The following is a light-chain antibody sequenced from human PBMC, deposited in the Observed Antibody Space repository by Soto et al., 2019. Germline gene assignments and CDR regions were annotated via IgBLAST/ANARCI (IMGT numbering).Light chain of an antibody. CDR3: QQYGSSPSWT. Sequence: EIGLTQSPGTMSLSREERATVCRGVFQSVSSNYLAWYQQKSGQAPRLLIYGASNRATGIPDRFSGSGSGTDFTLTSSRLEPEDFAVYYCQQYGSSPSWTFGQGTKVDIK. CDR1: QSVSSNY. J-gene: IGKJ1*01. V-gene: IGKV3-20*01. CDR2: GAS.